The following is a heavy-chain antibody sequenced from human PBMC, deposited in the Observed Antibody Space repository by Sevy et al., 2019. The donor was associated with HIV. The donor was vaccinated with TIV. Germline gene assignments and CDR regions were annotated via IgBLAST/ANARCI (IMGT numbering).Heavy chain of an antibody. CDR3: VRFGGDGYH. D-gene: IGHD3-16*01. J-gene: IGHJ5*02. Sequence: ASVKVSGKASGYTFTSYDLNWVRQATGQGLEWMGWMSPNSGNTGHAQKFQGRVTMTRNTSISTAYMELSSLRSEDTAVYYCVRFGGDGYHWGQGTLVTVSS. CDR1: GYTFTSYD. V-gene: IGHV1-8*01. CDR2: MSPNSGNT.